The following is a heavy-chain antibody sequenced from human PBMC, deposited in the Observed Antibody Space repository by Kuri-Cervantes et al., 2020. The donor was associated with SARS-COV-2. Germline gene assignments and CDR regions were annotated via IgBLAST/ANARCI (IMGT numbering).Heavy chain of an antibody. D-gene: IGHD3-16*02. CDR1: GFTFSSYA. Sequence: GESLKISCAASGFTFSSYAMHWVRQAPGKGLEWVAVISYDGSNKYYADSVKGRFTISRDNSKNTLYLQMNSLRAEDTAVYYCARSYYDYTWGSYRPEALDYWGQGTLVTVSS. J-gene: IGHJ4*02. V-gene: IGHV3-30-3*01. CDR2: ISYDGSNK. CDR3: ARSYYDYTWGSYRPEALDY.